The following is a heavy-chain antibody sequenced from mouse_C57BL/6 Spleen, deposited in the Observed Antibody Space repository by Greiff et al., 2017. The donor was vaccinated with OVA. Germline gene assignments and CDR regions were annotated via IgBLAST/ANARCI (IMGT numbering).Heavy chain of an antibody. J-gene: IGHJ4*01. D-gene: IGHD3-3*01. CDR3: APPVGYYYAMDY. CDR2: IYPGDGDT. Sequence: QVQLQQSGPELVKPGASVKISCKASGYAFSSSWMNWVKQRPGKGLEWIGRIYPGDGDTNYNGKFKGKATLTADKSSSTAYMQLSSLTSEDSAVYFCAPPVGYYYAMDYWGQGTSVTVSS. CDR1: GYAFSSSW. V-gene: IGHV1-82*01.